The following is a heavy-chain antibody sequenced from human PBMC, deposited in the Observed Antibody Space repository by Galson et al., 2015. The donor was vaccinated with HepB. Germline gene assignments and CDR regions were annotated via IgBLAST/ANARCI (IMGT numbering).Heavy chain of an antibody. CDR1: GFTFSSYG. J-gene: IGHJ4*02. D-gene: IGHD1-1*01. Sequence: SLRLSCAASGFTFSSYGMHWVRQAPGKGLEWVAVISYDGSNKYFADSVKGRFTISRDNSKNTLYLQMNSLRAEDTAVYYCAKDPRPYNNWNDVPENPDYWGQGTLVTVSS. V-gene: IGHV3-30*18. CDR2: ISYDGSNK. CDR3: AKDPRPYNNWNDVPENPDY.